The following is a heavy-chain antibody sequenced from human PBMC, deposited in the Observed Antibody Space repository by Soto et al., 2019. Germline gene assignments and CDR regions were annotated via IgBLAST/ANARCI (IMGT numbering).Heavy chain of an antibody. CDR3: ARGGGNSPLAYGY. J-gene: IGHJ4*02. D-gene: IGHD1-26*01. CDR2: INIDGSTT. V-gene: IGHV3-74*01. Sequence: GGSLRLSCAASGFTFSSYWMHWVRQVPGKGLVWVSRINIDGSTTTYADSVKGRFTISRDNAQNTLYLQMNDLRAEDTAVYYCARGGGNSPLAYGYWGQGTLVTVSS. CDR1: GFTFSSYW.